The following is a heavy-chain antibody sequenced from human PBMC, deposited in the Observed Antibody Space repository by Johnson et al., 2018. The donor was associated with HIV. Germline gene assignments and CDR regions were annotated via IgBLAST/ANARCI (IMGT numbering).Heavy chain of an antibody. Sequence: VQLVESGGGLVQPGGSLRLSCADSGFTFSTYAMHWVRQAPGKGLEWVSGISWNSGSVGYADSVKGRLTISRDNSKNTLYLQINSLRAEDTAVYYCAREGNYYDSSSHAFDIWGQGTMVTVSS. J-gene: IGHJ3*02. CDR3: AREGNYYDSSSHAFDI. CDR2: ISWNSGSV. V-gene: IGHV3-64*04. D-gene: IGHD3-22*01. CDR1: GFTFSTYA.